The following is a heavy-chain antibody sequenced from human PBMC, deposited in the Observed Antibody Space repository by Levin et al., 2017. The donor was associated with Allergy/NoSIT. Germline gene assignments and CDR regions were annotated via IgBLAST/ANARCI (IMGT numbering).Heavy chain of an antibody. CDR3: AKGPYYDYVGWFDP. CDR1: GFTFSSYG. CDR2: ISYDGSNK. J-gene: IGHJ5*02. Sequence: PGESLKISCAASGFTFSSYGMHWVRQAPGKGLEWVAVISYDGSNKYYADSVKGRFTISRDNSKNTLYLQMNSLRAEDTAVYYCAKGPYYDYVGWFDPWGQGTLVTVSS. D-gene: IGHD3-16*01. V-gene: IGHV3-30*18.